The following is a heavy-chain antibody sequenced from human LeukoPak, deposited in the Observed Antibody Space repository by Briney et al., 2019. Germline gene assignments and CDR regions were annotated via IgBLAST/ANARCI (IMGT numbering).Heavy chain of an antibody. V-gene: IGHV4-59*08. J-gene: IGHJ3*02. CDR2: IYYSGST. D-gene: IGHD1-14*01. CDR1: GGSISGYY. CDR3: ARHRPLDNDGFDI. Sequence: TETLSLTCSVSGGSISGYYWSWIRQPPGKGLEWIGYIYYSGSTNYNPSLKSRVTILVDTSKNQFSLKLSSVTAADTAVYYCARHRPLDNDGFDIWGQGTMVTVSS.